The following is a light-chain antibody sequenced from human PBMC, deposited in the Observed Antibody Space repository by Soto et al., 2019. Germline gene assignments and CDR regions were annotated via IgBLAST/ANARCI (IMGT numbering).Light chain of an antibody. CDR1: SSDVGGYNY. CDR2: DVS. CDR3: SSYTSSSTYVV. J-gene: IGLJ2*01. Sequence: QSALTQPASVSGSPGQSITISCTGTSSDVGGYNYVSWYQQHPGKAPKLMIYDVSNRHSGVSNRFSGSTSGNTASLTISGLQAEDEADYYCSSYTSSSTYVVFGGGTKLTVL. V-gene: IGLV2-14*01.